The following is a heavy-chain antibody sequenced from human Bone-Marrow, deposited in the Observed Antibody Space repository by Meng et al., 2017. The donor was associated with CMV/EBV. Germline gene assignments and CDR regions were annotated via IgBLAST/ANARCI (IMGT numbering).Heavy chain of an antibody. CDR3: ARLTSPGDY. CDR2: ISGSGGST. D-gene: IGHD6-6*01. Sequence: GESLKISCAASGFTFSSYSMNWVRQAPGKGLEWVSVISGSGGSTYYADSVKGRFTISRDNAKNSLYLQMNSLRAEDTAVYYCARLTSPGDYWGQGTLVTVSS. J-gene: IGHJ4*02. CDR1: GFTFSSYS. V-gene: IGHV3-21*01.